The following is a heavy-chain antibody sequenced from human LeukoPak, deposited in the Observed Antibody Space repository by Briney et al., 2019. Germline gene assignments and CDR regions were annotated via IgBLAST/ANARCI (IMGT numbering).Heavy chain of an antibody. V-gene: IGHV1-2*02. CDR3: ARSVVVTASFDY. J-gene: IGHJ4*02. CDR2: INPNSGGT. CDR1: GYTFTGYY. Sequence: ASVKVSCKASGYTFTGYYMHWVRQAPGQGLEWMGWINPNSGGTNYAQKFQGRVTMTRDTSISTAYMELSRLRSEDTAVYYCARSVVVTASFDYWGQGTLVTVSS. D-gene: IGHD2-21*02.